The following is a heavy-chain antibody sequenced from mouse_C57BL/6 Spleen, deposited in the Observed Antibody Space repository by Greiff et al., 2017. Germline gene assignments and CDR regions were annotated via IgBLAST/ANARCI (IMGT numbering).Heavy chain of an antibody. CDR1: GFTFSDYY. J-gene: IGHJ4*01. CDR2: INYDGSST. D-gene: IGHD2-4*01. Sequence: EVQLVESEGGLVQPGSSMKLSCTASGFTFSDYYMAWVRQVPEKGLEWVANINYDGSSTYYLDSLKSRFIISRDNAKNILYLQMSSLKSEDTATYYCARDQGYYDYDNAMDYWGQGTSVTVSS. V-gene: IGHV5-16*01. CDR3: ARDQGYYDYDNAMDY.